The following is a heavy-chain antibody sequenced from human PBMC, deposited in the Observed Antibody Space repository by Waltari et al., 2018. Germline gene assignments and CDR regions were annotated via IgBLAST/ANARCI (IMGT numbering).Heavy chain of an antibody. D-gene: IGHD6-25*01. CDR3: VRLGGYSGGFAS. J-gene: IGHJ5*02. Sequence: QLQLQESGPGRVKPSETLSLTCTVSGDSINSRSHYWGWIRQPPGKGLAYSGTVYKRRSTFYGPSFKSRVTISGDPSKNQVSLNLSSVTAADTAVYYCVRLGGYSGGFASWGQGLVVTVSS. CDR1: GDSINSRSHY. CDR2: VYKRRST. V-gene: IGHV4-39*01.